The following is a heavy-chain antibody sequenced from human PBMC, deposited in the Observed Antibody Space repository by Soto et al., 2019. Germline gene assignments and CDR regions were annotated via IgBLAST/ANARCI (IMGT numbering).Heavy chain of an antibody. CDR2: IYYSGST. V-gene: IGHV4-59*01. D-gene: IGHD4-17*01. J-gene: IGHJ4*02. CDR1: GGSISSYY. Sequence: SETLSLTCTVSGGSISSYYWSWIRQPPGKGLEWIGYIYYSGSTNYNPSLKSRVTISVDTSKNQFSLKLSSVTAADTAVYYCARDRGTVTFQALFDYWGQGTLVTVSS. CDR3: ARDRGTVTFQALFDY.